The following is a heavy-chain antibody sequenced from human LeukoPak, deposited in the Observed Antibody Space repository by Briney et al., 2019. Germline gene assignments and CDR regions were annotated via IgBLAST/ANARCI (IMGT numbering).Heavy chain of an antibody. Sequence: GGSLRLSCAASGFTFSDYYMSWVRQAPGKGLEWVSHISSSGRTIYYADSVKGRFTISRDNAKNSLYLQMNSLRAEDTAVYYCARPDCSSTSCYEFDSRGQGTPVTVSS. CDR3: ARPDCSSTSCYEFDS. CDR2: ISSSGRTI. D-gene: IGHD2-2*01. V-gene: IGHV3-11*04. CDR1: GFTFSDYY. J-gene: IGHJ4*02.